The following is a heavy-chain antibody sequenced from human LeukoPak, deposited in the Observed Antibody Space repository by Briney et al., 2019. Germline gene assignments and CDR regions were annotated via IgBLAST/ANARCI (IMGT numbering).Heavy chain of an antibody. D-gene: IGHD3-22*01. J-gene: IGHJ4*02. CDR1: GYTFTSYY. Sequence: GASVKVSCKASGYTFTSYYMHWVRQAPGQGLEWMGRIIPILGIANYAQKFQGRVTITADKSTSTAYMELSSLRSEDTAVYYCARACYDSSGYYSFDYWGQGTLSPSPQ. V-gene: IGHV1-69*04. CDR3: ARACYDSSGYYSFDY. CDR2: IIPILGIA.